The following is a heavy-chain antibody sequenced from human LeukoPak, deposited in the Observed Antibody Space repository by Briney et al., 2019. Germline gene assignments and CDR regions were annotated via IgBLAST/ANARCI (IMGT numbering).Heavy chain of an antibody. CDR1: GGTFSSYA. CDR3: ARDGQQQIDYYMDV. CDR2: IIPIFGTA. D-gene: IGHD6-13*01. J-gene: IGHJ6*03. V-gene: IGHV1-69*05. Sequence: ASVTVSCKASGGTFSSYAISWVRQAPGRGLEWMGGIIPIFGTANYAQKFQGRVTITTDESTSTAYMELSSLRSEDTAVYYCARDGQQQIDYYMDVWGKGTTVTVSS.